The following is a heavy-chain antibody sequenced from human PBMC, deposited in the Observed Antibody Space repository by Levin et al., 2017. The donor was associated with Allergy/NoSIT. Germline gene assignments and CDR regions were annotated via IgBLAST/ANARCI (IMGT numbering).Heavy chain of an antibody. V-gene: IGHV3-30*18. D-gene: IGHD2-15*01. Sequence: PTGGSLRLSCAASGFTFSSYGMHWVRQAPGKGLEWVAVISYDGSNKYYADSVKGRFTISRDNSKNTLYLQMNSLRAEDTAVYYCAKDSSGIVVVVAATAYYFDYWGQGTLVTVSS. CDR2: ISYDGSNK. CDR3: AKDSSGIVVVVAATAYYFDY. CDR1: GFTFSSYG. J-gene: IGHJ4*02.